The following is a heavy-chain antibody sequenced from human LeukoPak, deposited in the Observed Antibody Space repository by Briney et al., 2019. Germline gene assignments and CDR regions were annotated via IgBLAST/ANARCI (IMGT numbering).Heavy chain of an antibody. CDR2: IYYSGST. D-gene: IGHD6-19*01. V-gene: IGHV4-59*01. CDR3: ARDGSSGFWYYGMDV. CDR1: GGSISSYY. J-gene: IGHJ6*02. Sequence: SETLSLTCTVSGGSISSYYWSWIRQPPGKGLEGIGYIYYSGSTNYNPSLKSRVPISVDTSKNQFSLKLSSVTAADMAVYYCARDGSSGFWYYGMDVWGQGTTVTVSS.